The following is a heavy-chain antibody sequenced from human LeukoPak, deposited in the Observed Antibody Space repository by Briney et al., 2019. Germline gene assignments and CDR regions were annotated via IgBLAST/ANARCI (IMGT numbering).Heavy chain of an antibody. CDR2: INYGGTT. CDR1: GGSISSSNYF. Sequence: SETLSLTCTVSGGSISSSNYFWSWIRQPPGQELEWIASINYGGTTYYNPSLKSRATISVDTSKNQFSLRLSSVTAADTAVYLCARYVVYGSGKYYFDYWGQGSLVSVSS. CDR3: ARYVVYGSGKYYFDY. D-gene: IGHD3-10*01. J-gene: IGHJ4*02. V-gene: IGHV4-39*01.